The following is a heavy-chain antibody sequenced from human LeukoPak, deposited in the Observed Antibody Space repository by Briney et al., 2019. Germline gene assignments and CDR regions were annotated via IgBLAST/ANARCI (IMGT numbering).Heavy chain of an antibody. J-gene: IGHJ6*03. CDR1: GFTFSSYS. D-gene: IGHD2/OR15-2a*01. V-gene: IGHV3-21*01. CDR3: ARDTFYAEDYYYYYMDV. Sequence: GGSLRLSCAASGFTFSSYSMNWVRQAPGKGLEWVSAISSSSSYIYYADSVKGRFTISRDNAKNSLYLQMNSLRAEDTAVYYCARDTFYAEDYYYYYMDVWGKGTTVTISS. CDR2: ISSSSSYI.